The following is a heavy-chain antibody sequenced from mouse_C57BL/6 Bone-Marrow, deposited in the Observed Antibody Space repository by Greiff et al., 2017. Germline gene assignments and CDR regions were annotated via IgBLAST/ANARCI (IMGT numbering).Heavy chain of an antibody. CDR1: GYTFTSYW. Sequence: VQLQQPGAELVRPGSSVKLSCKASGYTFTSYWMHWVKQRPIQGLEWIGNIDPSDSETHYNQKVKDNATLTVDKSSSTAYMQLNSLSSECSAIYYCAREILLLDYYAIDYWGQGTLVTVAA. CDR3: AREILLLDYYAIDY. D-gene: IGHD1-1*01. V-gene: IGHV1-52*01. CDR2: IDPSDSET. J-gene: IGHJ3*01.